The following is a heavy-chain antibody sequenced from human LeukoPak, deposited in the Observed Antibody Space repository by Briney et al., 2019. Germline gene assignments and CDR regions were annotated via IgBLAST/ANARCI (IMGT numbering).Heavy chain of an antibody. CDR1: GFTFDDYA. V-gene: IGHV3-9*01. D-gene: IGHD3-22*01. Sequence: PGGSLRLSCAASGFTFDDYAMHWVRQAPGKGLEWVSGISWDSGSIGYADSVKGRFTISRDNAKNSLYLQMNSLRAEDTALYYCAKDSGGSSGPYWGQGTLVTVSS. CDR3: AKDSGGSSGPY. J-gene: IGHJ4*02. CDR2: ISWDSGSI.